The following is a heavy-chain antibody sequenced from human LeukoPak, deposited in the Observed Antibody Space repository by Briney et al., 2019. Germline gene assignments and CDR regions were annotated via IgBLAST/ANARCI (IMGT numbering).Heavy chain of an antibody. V-gene: IGHV4-39*01. J-gene: IGHJ4*02. CDR3: VRQVTGYCSSTSCHSDF. D-gene: IGHD2-2*01. CDR2: IYYSGRT. Sequence: SETLSLTCTVSGGSISSSSYYWAWIRQPPGKGLEWIGSIYYSGRTYCNPSLKSRVTTSVDTSKNQFSLKLSSVTAADTAVYYCVRQVTGYCSSTSCHSDFWGQGTLVTVSS. CDR1: GGSISSSSYY.